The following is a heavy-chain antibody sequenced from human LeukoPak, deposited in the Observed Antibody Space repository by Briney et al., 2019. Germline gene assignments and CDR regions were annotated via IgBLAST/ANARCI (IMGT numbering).Heavy chain of an antibody. CDR3: ARGQNTRDYEFDY. V-gene: IGHV1-8*03. CDR2: MKPNSGNT. CDR1: GYTFTSYD. D-gene: IGHD4-17*01. J-gene: IGHJ4*02. Sequence: ASVKVSCTASGYTFTSYDINWVRQATGQGLEWMGGMKPNSGNTGYTQTFQGRVTITRNNSISTAYMELSSLRSEDTAVYYCARGQNTRDYEFDYWGQGTLVTVSS.